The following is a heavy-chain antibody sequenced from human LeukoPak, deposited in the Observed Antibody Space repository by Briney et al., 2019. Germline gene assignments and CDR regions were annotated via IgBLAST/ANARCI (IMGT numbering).Heavy chain of an antibody. V-gene: IGHV5-51*01. CDR1: GYSFTSYW. D-gene: IGHD3-3*01. CDR2: IHIGDSDT. CDR3: ARHGGYYDFWGGNLYFDL. J-gene: IGHJ2*01. Sequence: RGESLKISCKGSGYSFTSYWIGWVRQMPGKGLEWMGLIHIGDSDTRYSPSFQGQVTISADKSTSTAELQWSSLKASDTAIYYCARHGGYYDFWGGNLYFDLWGRGTLVTVSS.